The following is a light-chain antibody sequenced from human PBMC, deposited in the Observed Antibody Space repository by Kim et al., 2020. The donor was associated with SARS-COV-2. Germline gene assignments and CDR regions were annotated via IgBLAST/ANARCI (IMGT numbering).Light chain of an antibody. V-gene: IGLV3-21*04. CDR1: NIGSKS. J-gene: IGLJ6*01. Sequence: SYELTQPPSVSVAPGKTARITCGGNNIGSKSVHWYQQKPGQAPVLVIYYDSDRPSGIPERFSGSNSGNTATLTISRVEAGDEADYYCQVWDSSSDPHNVFGSGTKVTVL. CDR3: QVWDSSSDPHNV. CDR2: YDS.